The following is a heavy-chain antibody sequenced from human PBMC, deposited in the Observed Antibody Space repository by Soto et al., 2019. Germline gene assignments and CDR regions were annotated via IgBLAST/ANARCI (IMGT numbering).Heavy chain of an antibody. J-gene: IGHJ4*02. CDR1: GFTFSSYA. V-gene: IGHV3-30-3*01. D-gene: IGHD3-22*01. Sequence: GSLRLSCAASGFTFSSYAMHWVRQAPGKGLEWLAVISYDGSNRYYADSVKGRFTTSRDNSKNTLYLQMNSLRPEDTAVYYCASQSHYSSGYSFDYWGQGT. CDR3: ASQSHYSSGYSFDY. CDR2: ISYDGSNR.